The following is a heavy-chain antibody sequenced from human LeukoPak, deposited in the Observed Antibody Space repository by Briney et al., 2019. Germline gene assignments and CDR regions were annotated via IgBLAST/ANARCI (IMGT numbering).Heavy chain of an antibody. CDR2: VKQDGSEK. CDR1: GFTFNSNW. D-gene: IGHD3-22*01. J-gene: IGHJ4*02. CDR3: ARDKYYDRYFDY. Sequence: GGSLRLSCVSSGFTFNSNWMSWVRQAPGKGLEWVANVKQDGSEKWYVDSVKGRFTISRDNAKNSLSLQMNSLRAEDTAVYYCARDKYYDRYFDYWGQGTLVTVSS. V-gene: IGHV3-7*01.